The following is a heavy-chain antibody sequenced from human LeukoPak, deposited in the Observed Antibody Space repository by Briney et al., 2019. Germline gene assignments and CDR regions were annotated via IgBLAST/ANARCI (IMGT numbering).Heavy chain of an antibody. J-gene: IGHJ5*02. CDR2: IIPILGIA. Sequence: EASVKVSCKASGGTFSSYAISWVRQAPGQGLEWMGRIIPILGIANYAQKFQGRVTITADKSTSTAYMELSSLRSEDTAVYYCARGRSLVGAPPGSTWGQGTLVTVSS. D-gene: IGHD1-26*01. CDR3: ARGRSLVGAPPGST. V-gene: IGHV1-69*04. CDR1: GGTFSSYA.